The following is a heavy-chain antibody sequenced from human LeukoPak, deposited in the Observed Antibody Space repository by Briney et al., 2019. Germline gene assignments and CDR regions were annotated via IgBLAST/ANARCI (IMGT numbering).Heavy chain of an antibody. D-gene: IGHD2-2*01. CDR3: ARVVPAAMDASGWYDY. V-gene: IGHV4-59*01. Sequence: SETLSLTCTVSGGSISSYYWSWIRQPPGKGLEWIGYIYYSGSTNYNPSLKSRVTISVDTSKDQFSLKLSSVTAADTAVYYCARVVPAAMDASGWYDYWGQGTLVTVSS. CDR2: IYYSGST. J-gene: IGHJ4*02. CDR1: GGSISSYY.